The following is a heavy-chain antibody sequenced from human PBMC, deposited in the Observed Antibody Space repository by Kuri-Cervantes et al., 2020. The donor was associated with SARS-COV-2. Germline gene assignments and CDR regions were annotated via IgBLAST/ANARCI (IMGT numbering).Heavy chain of an antibody. V-gene: IGHV3-7*05. CDR2: IKRDGSER. CDR3: ARDYHDFWSGYYPFEY. CDR1: GFTLSNYW. J-gene: IGHJ4*02. D-gene: IGHD3-3*01. Sequence: GESLKISCAASGFTLSNYWMSWVRQAPGKGLEWVANIKRDGSERYYVDPVKGRFTISRDNAKNSLYLQMNSLRAEDSAVYYCARDYHDFWSGYYPFEYWGQGTLVTVSS.